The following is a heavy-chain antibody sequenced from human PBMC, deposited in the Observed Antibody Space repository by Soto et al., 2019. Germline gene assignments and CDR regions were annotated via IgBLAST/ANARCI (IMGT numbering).Heavy chain of an antibody. J-gene: IGHJ4*02. CDR3: ARWGTTGGLDV. CDR2: TSYDGSNN. Sequence: QVHLVESGGGVVQPGTSLRLSCVGSGFTFRSYVIHWVRQAPGKGLEWVALTSYDGSNNFYGDSVKGRFTISRHNSRNTVELQMDSLRFEDTALYYCARWGTTGGLDVWGQGTLVSVSS. CDR1: GFTFRSYV. V-gene: IGHV3-33*05. D-gene: IGHD3-16*01.